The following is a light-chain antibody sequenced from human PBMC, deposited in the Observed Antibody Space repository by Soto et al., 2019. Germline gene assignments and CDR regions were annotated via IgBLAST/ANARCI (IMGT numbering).Light chain of an antibody. CDR3: QHYVTWPLT. J-gene: IGKJ4*01. CDR2: DTS. V-gene: IGKV3-15*01. Sequence: EIVLTQSPGTLSLSPGEGATFSCRASQGIGDTLAWYHQRPGQTPRLLIYDTSIRATGVPARFSGSRSGAEFTLTISSLQSEDFAVYYCQHYVTWPLTFGGGTKVDIK. CDR1: QGIGDT.